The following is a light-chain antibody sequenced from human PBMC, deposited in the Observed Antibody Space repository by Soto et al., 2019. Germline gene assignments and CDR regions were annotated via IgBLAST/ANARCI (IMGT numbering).Light chain of an antibody. CDR1: QSVSSY. J-gene: IGKJ1*01. CDR3: QQYGSSPGT. Sequence: EIVLTRSPATLSLSPGERATLSCRASQSVSSYLAWYQQKPGQAPRLLIYDASNRATGIPARFSGSGSGTDFTLTISGLEPEDFAVYYCQQYGSSPGTFGQGTKVDI. V-gene: IGKV3-20*01. CDR2: DAS.